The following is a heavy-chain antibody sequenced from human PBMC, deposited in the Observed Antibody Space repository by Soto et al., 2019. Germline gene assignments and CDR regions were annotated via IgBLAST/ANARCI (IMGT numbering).Heavy chain of an antibody. CDR1: GFTFSNYG. Sequence: GGSLRLSCAASGFTFSNYGMHWVRQAPGKGLEWVAVISYDGSNRYYADYVKGRFTISRDNSQNTLYLQMNSLRADDTAVYYCAKDTHISWYRVGYWGQGTLVTVSS. J-gene: IGHJ4*02. D-gene: IGHD6-13*01. CDR2: ISYDGSNR. V-gene: IGHV3-30*18. CDR3: AKDTHISWYRVGY.